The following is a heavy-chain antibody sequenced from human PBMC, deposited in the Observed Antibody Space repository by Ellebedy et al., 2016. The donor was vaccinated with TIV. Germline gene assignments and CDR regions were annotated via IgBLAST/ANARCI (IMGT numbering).Heavy chain of an antibody. V-gene: IGHV4-39*01. CDR2: IYYSGST. D-gene: IGHD5-12*01. CDR3: AKTSSGYEDFAY. CDR1: GGSVNNRTYY. Sequence: SETLSLTXSVSGGSVNNRTYYWGWIRQPPGKGLEWIGSIYYSGSTYYNPSLKSRVTISVGTSRNQFSLKLSSVTAADTAVYYCAKTSSGYEDFAYWGQGTLVTVSS. J-gene: IGHJ4*02.